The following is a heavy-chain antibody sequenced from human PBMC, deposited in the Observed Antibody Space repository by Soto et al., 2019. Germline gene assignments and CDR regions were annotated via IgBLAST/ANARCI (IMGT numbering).Heavy chain of an antibody. Sequence: SLKVSCKTSGYTFSSYAISCVRQATGQGVELIGWIIRIFGTANYAQKFQGRVTITADESTSTAYMELSSLRSEDTAVYYCARGLHYGSGSYCNANFDYWGQGTLVTVSS. D-gene: IGHD3-10*01. J-gene: IGHJ4*02. CDR3: ARGLHYGSGSYCNANFDY. CDR1: GYTFSSYA. V-gene: IGHV1-69*13. CDR2: IIRIFGTA.